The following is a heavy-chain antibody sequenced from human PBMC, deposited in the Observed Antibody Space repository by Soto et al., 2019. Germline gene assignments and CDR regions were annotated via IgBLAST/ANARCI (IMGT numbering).Heavy chain of an antibody. CDR2: MNPNIGNT. CDR1: GYTFTGYD. Sequence: GSSVKVSRKAAGYTFTGYDINWLRQATGQGLEWMGWMNPNIGNTNYAQKFQGRVTMTRNKSTSTAYMELSSLRSEDTAVYYCARTGKTYYDSSGAYGMDVWGQGTTVTVSS. V-gene: IGHV1-8*01. J-gene: IGHJ6*02. D-gene: IGHD3-22*01. CDR3: ARTGKTYYDSSGAYGMDV.